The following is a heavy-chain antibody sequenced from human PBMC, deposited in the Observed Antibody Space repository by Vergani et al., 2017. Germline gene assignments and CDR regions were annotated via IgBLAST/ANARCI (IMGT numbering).Heavy chain of an antibody. Sequence: QAQLQESGPGLVKPSETLSLTCTVSGGSISSGGNYWSWIRQHPGKGLEWIGYIYYGGSTYYNPSLKSRVTISVDTSKNRFSLKLSSVTAADTAVYYCARGPSYGSVSYLDYYYYCMDVWGKGTTVTVSS. CDR3: ARGPSYGSVSYLDYYYYCMDV. CDR1: GGSISSGGNY. V-gene: IGHV4-31*03. J-gene: IGHJ6*03. D-gene: IGHD3-10*01. CDR2: IYYGGST.